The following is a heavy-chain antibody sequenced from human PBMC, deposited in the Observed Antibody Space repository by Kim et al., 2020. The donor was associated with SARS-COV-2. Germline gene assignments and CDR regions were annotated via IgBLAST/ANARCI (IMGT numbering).Heavy chain of an antibody. CDR2: IRSKANSYAT. D-gene: IGHD6-13*01. Sequence: GGSLRLSCAASGFTFSGSAMHWVRQASGKGLEWVGRIRSKANSYATAYAASVKGRFTISRDDSKNTAYLQMNSLKTEDTAVYYCTRFVAAADDYWGQGTLVTVSS. V-gene: IGHV3-73*01. CDR3: TRFVAAADDY. CDR1: GFTFSGSA. J-gene: IGHJ4*02.